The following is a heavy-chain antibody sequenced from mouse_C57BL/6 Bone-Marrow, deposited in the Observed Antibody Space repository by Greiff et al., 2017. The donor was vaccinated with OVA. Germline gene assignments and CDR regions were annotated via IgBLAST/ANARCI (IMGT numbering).Heavy chain of an antibody. CDR1: GYSFTDYN. D-gene: IGHD1-1*01. V-gene: IGHV1-39*01. CDR2: INPNYGTT. CDR3: ARRYDGSSYYVDY. J-gene: IGHJ2*01. Sequence: EVKLQQSGPELVKPGASVKISCKASGYSFTDYNMNWVKQSNGKSLEWIGVINPNYGTTSYNQKFKGKATLTVDQSSSKAYMQLNSRTSEDSAVYYCARRYDGSSYYVDYWGQGTTLTVSS.